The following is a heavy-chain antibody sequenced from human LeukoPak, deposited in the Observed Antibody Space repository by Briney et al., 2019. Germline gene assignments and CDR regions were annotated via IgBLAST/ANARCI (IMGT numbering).Heavy chain of an antibody. CDR3: ARSTSSVNWFDP. CDR1: GYSFTNYG. J-gene: IGHJ5*02. Sequence: ASVKVSCKASGYSFTNYGIGWLRQAPGQGLEWLGRISAYNGHTNYAQKLQGRVTMTTDTSTSTAYMELRSLRSDDAAVYYCARSTSSVNWFDPWGQGTLVTVSS. CDR2: ISAYNGHT. V-gene: IGHV1-18*01. D-gene: IGHD2-2*01.